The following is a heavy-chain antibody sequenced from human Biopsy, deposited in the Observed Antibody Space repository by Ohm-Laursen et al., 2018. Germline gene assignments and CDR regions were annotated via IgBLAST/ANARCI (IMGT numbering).Heavy chain of an antibody. J-gene: IGHJ4*02. Sequence: SLRLSCTASGFSFSDYYMISIRQAPGKGLEWVSYISSSGRTMYYADSVKGRFTISRDNANKSLYLQMNSLRAEDTAVYYCATTRSFDNWGQGTLVTVSS. V-gene: IGHV3-11*01. CDR3: ATTRSFDN. D-gene: IGHD5-24*01. CDR1: GFSFSDYY. CDR2: ISSSGRTM.